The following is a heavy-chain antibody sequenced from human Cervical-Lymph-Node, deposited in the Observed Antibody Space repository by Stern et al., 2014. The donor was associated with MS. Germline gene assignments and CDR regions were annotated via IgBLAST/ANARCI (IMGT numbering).Heavy chain of an antibody. CDR2: IHYRGST. D-gene: IGHD3-16*01. Sequence: LQLQESGPGLVKPSQTLSLTCTVSGGSISSTGYYWSWIRQHPGKGLEWIGYIHYRGSTYYNPSLKSRGTISVDTSKNQFSLKLSSVTAADTALYYCARSDRLWGSFDYWGQGRLVTVSS. CDR3: ARSDRLWGSFDY. CDR1: GGSISSTGYY. J-gene: IGHJ4*02. V-gene: IGHV4-31*03.